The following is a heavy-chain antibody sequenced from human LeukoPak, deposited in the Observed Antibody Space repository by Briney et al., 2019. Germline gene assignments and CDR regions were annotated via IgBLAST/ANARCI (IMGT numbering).Heavy chain of an antibody. D-gene: IGHD6-6*01. CDR3: AGSSIAAQRYFQH. CDR2: IRYDGSNK. CDR1: GFTFSSYA. Sequence: GGSLRLSCAASGFTFSSYAMSWVRQAPGKGLEWVAFIRYDGSNKYYADPVKGRFTISRDNSKNTLYLQMNSLRAEDTAVYYCAGSSIAAQRYFQHWGQGTLVTVSS. J-gene: IGHJ1*01. V-gene: IGHV3-30*02.